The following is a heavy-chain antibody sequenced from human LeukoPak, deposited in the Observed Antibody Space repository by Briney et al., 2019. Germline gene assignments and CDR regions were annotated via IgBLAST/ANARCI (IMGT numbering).Heavy chain of an antibody. V-gene: IGHV4-34*01. D-gene: IGHD3-22*01. CDR2: INHSGTT. Sequence: SETLSFTCAVYGGSFSGYYWSWIRQPPGNGLEWFGEINHSGTTNYNPSLKSRVTISVDTSKNQFSLKLSSVTAADTAVYYCARGRYYDSSGYYNRRYYYYMDVWGKGTAVTVSS. CDR3: ARGRYYDSSGYYNRRYYYYMDV. J-gene: IGHJ6*03. CDR1: GGSFSGYY.